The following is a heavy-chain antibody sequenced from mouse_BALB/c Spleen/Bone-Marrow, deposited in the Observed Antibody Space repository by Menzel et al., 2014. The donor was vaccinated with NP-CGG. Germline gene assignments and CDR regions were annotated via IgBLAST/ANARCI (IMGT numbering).Heavy chain of an antibody. CDR3: ARWEYYAIDY. Sequence: EVKLQESGAELVKPGASVKLSCTASGFNIKDTYMHWVKQRPEQGLEWIGRIDPANGNTKYDPKFQGKATITADTSSNTAYLQLSSLKSEDTAVYYCARWEYYAIDYWGQGASVTGAS. CDR2: IDPANGNT. CDR1: GFNIKDTY. V-gene: IGHV14-3*02. J-gene: IGHJ4*01. D-gene: IGHD4-1*01.